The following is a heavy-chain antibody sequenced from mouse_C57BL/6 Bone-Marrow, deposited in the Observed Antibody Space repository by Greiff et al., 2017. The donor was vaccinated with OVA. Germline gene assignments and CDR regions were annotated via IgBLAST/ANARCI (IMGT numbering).Heavy chain of an antibody. Sequence: QVQLQQSGAELVRPGTSVKMSCKASGYTFTNYWIGWAKQRPGHGLEWIGDIYPGGGYTNYNEKFKGKATLTADKSSSTAYMQFSSLTSEDSAIYYCAIIYDGFCYAMDYWGQGTSVTVSS. D-gene: IGHD2-3*01. CDR2: IYPGGGYT. CDR3: AIIYDGFCYAMDY. CDR1: GYTFTNYW. V-gene: IGHV1-63*01. J-gene: IGHJ4*01.